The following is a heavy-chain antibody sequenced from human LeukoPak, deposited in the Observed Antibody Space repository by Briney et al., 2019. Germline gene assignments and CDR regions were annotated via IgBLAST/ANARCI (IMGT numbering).Heavy chain of an antibody. CDR2: ISSSGSTI. V-gene: IGHV3-48*03. J-gene: IGHJ6*03. CDR3: ARESLGRTYGDYDPLDYYYYYYMDV. Sequence: PGGSLRLSCAASGFTFSSYEMNWVRQAPGKGLEWVSYISSSGSTIYYADSVKGRFTISRDNAKNSLYLQMNSLRAEDTAVYYCARESLGRTYGDYDPLDYYYYYYMDVWGKGTTVTISS. D-gene: IGHD4-17*01. CDR1: GFTFSSYE.